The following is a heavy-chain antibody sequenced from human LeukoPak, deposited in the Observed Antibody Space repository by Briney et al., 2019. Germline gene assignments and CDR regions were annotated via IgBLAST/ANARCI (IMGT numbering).Heavy chain of an antibody. D-gene: IGHD2-15*01. J-gene: IGHJ4*02. CDR1: GFTFSSYS. CDR3: ARDEIIGYCSGGSCYGY. CDR2: ISSSSSYI. V-gene: IGHV3-21*01. Sequence: PGGSLRLSCAASGFTFSSYSMNWVRQAPGKGLEWVSSISSSSSYIYYADSVKGRFTISRDNAKNSLYLQMNSLRAEDTAVYYCARDEIIGYCSGGSCYGYWGQGTLVTVSS.